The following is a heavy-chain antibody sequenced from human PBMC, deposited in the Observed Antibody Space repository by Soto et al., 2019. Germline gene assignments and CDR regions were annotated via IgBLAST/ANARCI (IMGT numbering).Heavy chain of an antibody. CDR1: GVSISSCY. Sequence: LSLTCAVSGVSISSCYWSWIRQPPGKGLEWIVYVFYNEITNYSPSLKGRVSMSMEMSTNHYSLEVRSVTAADTAVYVCARVDAGASSSTHPDSWGPGALVTVSS. V-gene: IGHV4-59*01. J-gene: IGHJ4*02. CDR2: VFYNEIT. CDR3: ARVDAGASSSTHPDS. D-gene: IGHD2-15*01.